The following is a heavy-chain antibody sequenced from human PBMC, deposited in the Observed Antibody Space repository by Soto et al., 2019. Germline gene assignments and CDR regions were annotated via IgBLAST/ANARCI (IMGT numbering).Heavy chain of an antibody. J-gene: IGHJ6*02. V-gene: IGHV1-2*04. CDR1: GYTFTGYY. Sequence: ASVKVSCKASGYTFTGYYMHWVRQAPGQGLEWMGWINPNSGGTNYAQKFQGWVTMTRDTSISTAYIELSRLRSDDTAVYYCARERFSSSLGYYYYYYGMDVWGQGTTVTVSS. CDR3: ARERFSSSLGYYYYYYGMDV. CDR2: INPNSGGT. D-gene: IGHD6-6*01.